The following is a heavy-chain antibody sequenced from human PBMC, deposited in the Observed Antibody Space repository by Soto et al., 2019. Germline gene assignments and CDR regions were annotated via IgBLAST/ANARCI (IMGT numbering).Heavy chain of an antibody. D-gene: IGHD6-13*01. CDR1: GFTFSSYG. V-gene: IGHV3-33*01. CDR2: IWYDGSNK. CDR3: AMYHIAAACMGYYYYGMDV. J-gene: IGHJ6*02. Sequence: GGSLRLSCAASGFTFSSYGMHWVRQAPGKGLEWVAVIWYDGSNKYYADSVKGRFTISRDNSKKTLYLQMNSLRAEDTAVYYCAMYHIAAACMGYYYYGMDVWGQGTMVTVSS.